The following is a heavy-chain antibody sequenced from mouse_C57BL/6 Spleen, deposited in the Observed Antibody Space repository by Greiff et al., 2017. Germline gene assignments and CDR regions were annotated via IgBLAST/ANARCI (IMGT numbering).Heavy chain of an antibody. CDR1: GYTFTSYW. CDR2: IDPSDSET. V-gene: IGHV1-52*01. CDR3: ARLGTTVVFDY. Sequence: VQLQQPGAELVRPGSSVKLSCKASGYTFTSYWMHWVKQRPIQGLEWIGNIDPSDSETHYNQKFKDKATLTVDKSSSTAYMQLSSLTSEDSAVYDCARLGTTVVFDYWGQGTTLTVSS. D-gene: IGHD1-1*01. J-gene: IGHJ2*01.